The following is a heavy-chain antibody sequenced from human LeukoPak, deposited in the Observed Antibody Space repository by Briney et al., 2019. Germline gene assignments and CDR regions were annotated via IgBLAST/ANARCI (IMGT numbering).Heavy chain of an antibody. J-gene: IGHJ4*02. Sequence: PSETLSLTCTVSGGSISSYYWSWIRQPPGKGLEWIGYIYYGGSTNYNPSLKSRVTMSVDTPKNEVSLKLTSVTAADTAVYFCARGGGTNDDFWSGYAYSFDYWGQGALVTVSS. V-gene: IGHV4-59*12. CDR2: IYYGGST. D-gene: IGHD3-3*01. CDR1: GGSISSYY. CDR3: ARGGGTNDDFWSGYAYSFDY.